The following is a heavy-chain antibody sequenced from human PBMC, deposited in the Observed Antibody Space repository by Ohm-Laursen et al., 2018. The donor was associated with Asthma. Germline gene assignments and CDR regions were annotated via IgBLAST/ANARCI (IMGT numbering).Heavy chain of an antibody. Sequence: SLRLSCSASGFTFSSYGMHWVRQAPGKGLEWVAVISYDGSNKYYADSVKGRFTISRDNSKNTLYLQMNSLRAEDTAVYYCARDEGYSSSWYNWFDPWGQGTLVTVSS. D-gene: IGHD6-13*01. CDR2: ISYDGSNK. CDR1: GFTFSSYG. CDR3: ARDEGYSSSWYNWFDP. V-gene: IGHV3-30*03. J-gene: IGHJ5*02.